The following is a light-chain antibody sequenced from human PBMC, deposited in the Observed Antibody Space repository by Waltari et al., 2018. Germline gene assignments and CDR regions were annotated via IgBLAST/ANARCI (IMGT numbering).Light chain of an antibody. CDR3: QQRRNWPRLFT. J-gene: IGKJ4*01. CDR2: DTS. Sequence: EIVLTQSPATLSLSTGERATLSCRASQSVSSYLAWYQQKPGQTPRLLIYDTSFRAAGIPDRFSGRGSGTDFTLTINSVEPEDSAVYYCQQRRNWPRLFTFGGGTKVEIK. CDR1: QSVSSY. V-gene: IGKV3-11*01.